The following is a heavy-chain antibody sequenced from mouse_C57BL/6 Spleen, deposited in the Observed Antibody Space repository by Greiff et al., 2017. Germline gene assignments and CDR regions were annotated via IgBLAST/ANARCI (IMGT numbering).Heavy chain of an antibody. J-gene: IGHJ1*03. D-gene: IGHD2-3*01. CDR3: TRERADGYYVDWYFDV. Sequence: EVQVVESGEGLVKPGGSLKLSCAASGFTFSSYAMSWVRQTPEKRLEWVAYISSGGDYIYYADIVKGRFTISRDNARNTLYLQMSSRKSEGTAMYYCTRERADGYYVDWYFDVWGTGTTVTVSS. V-gene: IGHV5-9-1*02. CDR1: GFTFSSYA. CDR2: ISSGGDYI.